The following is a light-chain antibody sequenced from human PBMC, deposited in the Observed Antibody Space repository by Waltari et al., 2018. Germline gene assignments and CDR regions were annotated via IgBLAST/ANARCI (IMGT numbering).Light chain of an antibody. CDR1: GYNVGDLG. V-gene: IGLV10-54*04. CDR2: RNN. CDR3: SACDSSQSVGV. J-gene: IGLJ3*02. Sequence: QAGLTQPPSVSKGLGQTATLTCTGNGYNVGDLGVAWLQQHHGHPPKHLTYRNNNRPSGISEIFSASRSGHTDSLTSTGRRPADEADYYCSACDSSQSVGVYGGGTKVTGL.